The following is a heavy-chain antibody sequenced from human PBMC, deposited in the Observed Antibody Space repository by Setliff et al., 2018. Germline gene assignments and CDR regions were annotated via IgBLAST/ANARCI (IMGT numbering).Heavy chain of an antibody. J-gene: IGHJ6*02. CDR3: ARVTPDYYYYYGMDV. V-gene: IGHV5-51*01. CDR2: IYPGDSDT. CDR1: GYSFTSYW. D-gene: IGHD5-18*01. Sequence: GESLKISCKGSGYSFTSYWIGWVRQMPRKGLEWMGIIYPGDSDTRYSPSFQGQVTISADKSISTAYLQWSSLKASDTAMYYCARVTPDYYYYYGMDVWGQGTTVTVSS.